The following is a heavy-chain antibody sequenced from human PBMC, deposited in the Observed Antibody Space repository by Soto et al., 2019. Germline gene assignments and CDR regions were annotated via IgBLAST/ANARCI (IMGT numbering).Heavy chain of an antibody. J-gene: IGHJ3*02. Sequence: SETLSLTCTVSGGSISSSSYYWGWIRQPPGKGLEWIGSIYYSGSTYYNPSLKSRVTISVDTSKNQFSLKLSSVTAADTAVYYCARQHGGFDAFDIWGQGTIVTVSS. CDR3: ARQHGGFDAFDI. V-gene: IGHV4-39*01. CDR1: GGSISSSSYY. CDR2: IYYSGST. D-gene: IGHD3-16*01.